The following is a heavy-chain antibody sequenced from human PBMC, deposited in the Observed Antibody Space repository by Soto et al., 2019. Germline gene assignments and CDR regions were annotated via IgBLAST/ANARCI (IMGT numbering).Heavy chain of an antibody. CDR3: ARESTDGSSWYYHYYYGMDV. D-gene: IGHD6-13*01. Sequence: GGSLRLSCAASGFTFSSYGMHWVRQAPGKGLEWVAVIWYDGSNKYYADSVKGRFTISRDNSKNTLYLQMNSLRAEDTAVYYCARESTDGSSWYYHYYYGMDVWGQGTTVTVSS. CDR1: GFTFSSYG. J-gene: IGHJ6*02. V-gene: IGHV3-33*01. CDR2: IWYDGSNK.